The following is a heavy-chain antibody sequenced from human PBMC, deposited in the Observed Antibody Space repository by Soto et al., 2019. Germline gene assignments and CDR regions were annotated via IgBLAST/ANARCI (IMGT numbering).Heavy chain of an antibody. Sequence: QVQLQESGPGLVKPSQTLSLTCTVSGGSISSGGYYWSWIRQHPGKGLEWIGYIYYSGSTNYNPSLKSRVTISVYPSKNQFSLKLSSVTAADTAVYYCATYCSGGSCYLDYWGQGTLVTISS. CDR2: IYYSGST. V-gene: IGHV4-31*03. CDR3: ATYCSGGSCYLDY. D-gene: IGHD2-15*01. CDR1: GGSISSGGYY. J-gene: IGHJ4*02.